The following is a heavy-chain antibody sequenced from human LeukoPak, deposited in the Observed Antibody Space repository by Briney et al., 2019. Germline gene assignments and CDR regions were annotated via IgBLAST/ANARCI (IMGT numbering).Heavy chain of an antibody. D-gene: IGHD2-2*01. Sequence: GGSLRLSCAASGFTFSSYAMSWVRQAPGQGLDLVSAISGSGGSTYYADSVKGRFTISRDNSKNTLYLQMNSLRAEDTAVYYCAKDEVIYCSSTNCWGQGTLVTVSS. CDR1: GFTFSSYA. CDR3: AKDEVIYCSSTNC. V-gene: IGHV3-23*01. J-gene: IGHJ4*02. CDR2: ISGSGGST.